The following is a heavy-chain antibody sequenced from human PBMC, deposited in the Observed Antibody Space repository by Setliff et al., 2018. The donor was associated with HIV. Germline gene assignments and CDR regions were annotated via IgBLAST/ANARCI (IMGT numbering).Heavy chain of an antibody. CDR1: GPSINIHY. V-gene: IGHV4-59*11. D-gene: IGHD4-17*01. CDR2: IYSTGST. J-gene: IGHJ4*02. Sequence: SETLSLTCIVSGPSINIHYWSWIRQSPGKAFEWIGYIYSTGSTNYNPSLQSRVTISMVASRNQFSLKVTSVTAADTAVYYCAKGAGFYGDYTFDHWGQG. CDR3: AKGAGFYGDYTFDH.